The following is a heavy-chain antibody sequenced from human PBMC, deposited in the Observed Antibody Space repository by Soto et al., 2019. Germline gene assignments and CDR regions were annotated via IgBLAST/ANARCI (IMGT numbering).Heavy chain of an antibody. CDR3: ARAATGYDFWSGYPDY. J-gene: IGHJ4*02. D-gene: IGHD3-3*01. CDR1: GYTLTELY. CDR2: MNPNSGNT. V-gene: IGHV1-8*01. Sequence: ASVKVSCKVSGYTLTELYMHWVRQAPGKGLEWMGWMNPNSGNTGYAQKFQGRVTMTRNTSISTAYMELSSLRSEDTAVYYCARAATGYDFWSGYPDYWGQGTLVTVSS.